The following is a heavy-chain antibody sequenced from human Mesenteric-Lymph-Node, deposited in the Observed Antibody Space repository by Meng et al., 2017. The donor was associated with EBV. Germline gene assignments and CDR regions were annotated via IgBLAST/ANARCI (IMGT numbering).Heavy chain of an antibody. V-gene: IGHV2-5*02. CDR3: ARQVGNYVGFDF. J-gene: IGHJ4*02. CDR2: TSWDDDE. D-gene: IGHD1-7*01. CDR1: GFSLFTTGVR. Sequence: QISLKESGPTVVKAPQTLTLTCSFSGFSLFTTGVRVGWIRQPPGKALECLALTSWDDDERYSPSLKSRLTITKDTSRNQVVLTLTNMDPVDTGTYYCARQVGNYVGFDFWGPGTLVTVSS.